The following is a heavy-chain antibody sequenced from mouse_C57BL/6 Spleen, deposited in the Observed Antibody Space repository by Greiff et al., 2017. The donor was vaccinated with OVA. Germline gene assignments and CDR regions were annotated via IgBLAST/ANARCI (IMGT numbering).Heavy chain of an antibody. CDR1: GYTFTSYW. Sequence: VKLQQPGAELVMPGASVKLSCKASGYTFTSYWMHWVKQRPGQGLEWIGEIDPSDSYTNYNQKFKGKSTLTVDKSSSTAYMQLSSLTSEDSAVYYCARGSSYPFDYWGQGTTLTVSS. CDR3: ARGSSYPFDY. J-gene: IGHJ2*01. CDR2: IDPSDSYT. V-gene: IGHV1-69*01. D-gene: IGHD1-1*01.